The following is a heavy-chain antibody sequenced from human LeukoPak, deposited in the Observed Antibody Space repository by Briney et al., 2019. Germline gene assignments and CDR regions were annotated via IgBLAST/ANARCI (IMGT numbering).Heavy chain of an antibody. CDR1: GGTFNNYA. V-gene: IGHV1-46*02. Sequence: ASVKVSCKASGGTFNNYAINWVRQAPGQGLEWMGLINPTGGSTGYAQKFQGRVTMTRDMSTSTDYMELSSLRSEDTAIYYCARDNSVGDNAWWFDPWGQGTLVTVSS. D-gene: IGHD1-26*01. CDR2: INPTGGST. CDR3: ARDNSVGDNAWWFDP. J-gene: IGHJ5*02.